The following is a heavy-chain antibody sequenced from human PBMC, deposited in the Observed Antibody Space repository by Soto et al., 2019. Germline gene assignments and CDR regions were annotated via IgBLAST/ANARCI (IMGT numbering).Heavy chain of an antibody. CDR1: GGSFSDYF. CDR3: AGREFASSSFHYYYYAVDV. Sequence: SETLSLTCAVYGGSFSDYFWTWIRQPPGKGLEWNGEINHSGSTNFNPSLKSRVAISADTSRNQFSLRGTSVTAADTAVYYCAGREFASSSFHYYYYAVDVWGQGTTVTSP. J-gene: IGHJ6*02. CDR2: INHSGST. D-gene: IGHD6-6*01. V-gene: IGHV4-34*01.